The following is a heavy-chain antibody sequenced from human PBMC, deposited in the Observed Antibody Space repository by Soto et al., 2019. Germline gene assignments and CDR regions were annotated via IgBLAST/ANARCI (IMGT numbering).Heavy chain of an antibody. V-gene: IGHV3-30*18. D-gene: IGHD6-6*01. CDR1: GVTFSRYG. CDR3: AKDPEYMTASPPNYIES. CDR2: ILYDGSEK. J-gene: IGHJ4*02. Sequence: GVSLRLYRSASGVTFSRYGLHWVRPAPGKGLEWVAVILYDGSEKWFADSVKGRFTISRDNSKNTLYLQMNSLRAEDTAMYYCAKDPEYMTASPPNYIESWGLGAPVTVSS.